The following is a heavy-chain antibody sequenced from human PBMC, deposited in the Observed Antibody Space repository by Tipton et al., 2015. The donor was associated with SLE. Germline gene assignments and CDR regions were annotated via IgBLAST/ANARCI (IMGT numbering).Heavy chain of an antibody. CDR3: ARGYCSDGVCYGFGFFDY. CDR2: LYYSGNT. CDR1: VGSISSSSYY. Sequence: TLSLTCTVSVGSISSSSYYWGWIRQPPGKGLEWIGVLYYSGNTYYNPSLKSPVNLSMDTSKNQFSLKMRSVTAADTAVYFCARGYCSDGVCYGFGFFDYWGQGPLVTVSS. J-gene: IGHJ4*02. V-gene: IGHV4-39*07. D-gene: IGHD2-8*01.